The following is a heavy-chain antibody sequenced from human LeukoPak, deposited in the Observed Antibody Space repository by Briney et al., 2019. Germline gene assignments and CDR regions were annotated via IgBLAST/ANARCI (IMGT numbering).Heavy chain of an antibody. D-gene: IGHD2-2*01. CDR2: TYYRSKWYN. CDR3: AREVYDIVVVPADDKAHITYYYGMDV. Sequence: SQTLSLTCAISGDSVSSNSAAWNWIRQSPSGGLEWLGRTYYRSKWYNDYAVSVKSRITINPDTSKNQFSLQLNSVTPEDTAVYYCAREVYDIVVVPADDKAHITYYYGMDVWGQGTTVTVSS. V-gene: IGHV6-1*01. CDR1: GDSVSSNSAA. J-gene: IGHJ6*02.